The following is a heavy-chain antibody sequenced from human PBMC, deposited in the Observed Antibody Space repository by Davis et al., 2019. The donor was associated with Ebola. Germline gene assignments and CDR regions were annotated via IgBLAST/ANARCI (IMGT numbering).Heavy chain of an antibody. CDR1: KFTFNTYA. CDR3: AKGGLNDYGDYAHMDV. CDR2: ISGSGGRR. Sequence: PGGSLRLSCEASKFTFNTYAMSWVRQSPGEGLEWVSNISGSGGRRYYADSVKGRFSISRDIPKNTLYLQMNSLRAEDTAVYYCAKGGLNDYGDYAHMDVWGKGTLVTVSS. V-gene: IGHV3-23*01. J-gene: IGHJ6*03. D-gene: IGHD4-17*01.